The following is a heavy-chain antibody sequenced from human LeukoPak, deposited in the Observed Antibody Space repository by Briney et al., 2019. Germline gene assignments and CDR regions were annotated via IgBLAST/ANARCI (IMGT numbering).Heavy chain of an antibody. J-gene: IGHJ4*02. CDR2: IKPDGSDK. V-gene: IGHV3-7*01. CDR1: GFTFRSYW. CDR3: ARDYNFDY. Sequence: GGSLRLSCAASGFTFRSYWMSWVRQAPGKGLEWVANIKPDGSDKYYVDSVKGRFTISRDNAKNSLSLQMNSLRAEDTAVYYCARDYNFDYWGQGTLVTVSS.